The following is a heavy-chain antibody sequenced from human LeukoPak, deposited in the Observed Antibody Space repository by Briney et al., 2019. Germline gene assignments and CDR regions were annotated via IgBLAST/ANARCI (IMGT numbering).Heavy chain of an antibody. V-gene: IGHV3-9*01. D-gene: IGHD4-11*01. CDR3: AKGSNYAYYYYMDV. CDR1: GFTFDDYA. CDR2: ISWNSGSI. J-gene: IGHJ6*03. Sequence: GRSLRLSCAASGFTFDDYAMHWVRQAPGKGLEWVSGISWNSGSIGYADSVKGRFTISSDNAKKSLYLQMNSLRAEDTAVYYCAKGSNYAYYYYMDVWGKGTTVTVSS.